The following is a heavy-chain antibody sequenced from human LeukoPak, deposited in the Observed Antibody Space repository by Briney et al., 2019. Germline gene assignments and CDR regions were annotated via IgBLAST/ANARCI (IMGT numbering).Heavy chain of an antibody. V-gene: IGHV1-2*06. CDR3: ARQRRFGELLLFDY. Sequence: ASVKVSCKASGYTFNGYYMHWVRQAPGQGLEWMGRINPNSGDTNYAQNSQGRVTMTRDTSISTSNMELSRLSSDDTAVYYCARQRRFGELLLFDYWGLGTLVTVSS. CDR1: GYTFNGYY. J-gene: IGHJ4*02. CDR2: INPNSGDT. D-gene: IGHD3-10*01.